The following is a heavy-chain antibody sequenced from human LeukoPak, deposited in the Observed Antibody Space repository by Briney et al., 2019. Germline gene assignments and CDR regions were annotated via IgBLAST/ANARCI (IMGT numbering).Heavy chain of an antibody. V-gene: IGHV3-15*01. CDR2: IKSKTDGETT. CDR3: TADLPPPRGYDYPFDY. D-gene: IGHD5-12*01. CDR1: GFTFANAW. J-gene: IGHJ4*02. Sequence: GGSLRLSCAASGFTFANAWMSWVRQAPGKGLECVGCIKSKTDGETTDYAAPVKGRFTISRDDSKNMLYLQMNSLKSEDTAVYYCTADLPPPRGYDYPFDYWGQGSLVTVSS.